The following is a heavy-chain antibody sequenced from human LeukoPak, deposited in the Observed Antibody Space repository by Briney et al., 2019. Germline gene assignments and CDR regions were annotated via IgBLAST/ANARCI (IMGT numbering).Heavy chain of an antibody. J-gene: IGHJ4*02. CDR1: DFTFSTFT. V-gene: IGHV3-48*01. CDR3: ARGSPRGGLDS. D-gene: IGHD1-14*01. Sequence: GGSLRLSCAASDFTFSTFTMHWVRQAPGKGLEWVSSVSGSSRTINYADSVQGRSTVSRDNANNSMYLQINDLRREDTAVYYCARGSPRGGLDSWGQGTLVTVSS. CDR2: VSGSSRTI.